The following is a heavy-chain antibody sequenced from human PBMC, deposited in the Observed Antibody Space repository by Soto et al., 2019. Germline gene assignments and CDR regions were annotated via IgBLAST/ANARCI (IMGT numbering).Heavy chain of an antibody. V-gene: IGHV3-49*04. J-gene: IGHJ4*02. Sequence: GGSLRLSCTTSGFIFDDYAMTWVRQAPGKGLEFVAQIRNEATGGTTEYAASVRGRFTISRDDSKRIAYLQMNSLRAEDTAVYYCTKWPANGRSNFEHWGQGTQVTVSS. CDR3: TKWPANGRSNFEH. CDR1: GFIFDDYA. CDR2: IRNEATGGTT. D-gene: IGHD5-12*01.